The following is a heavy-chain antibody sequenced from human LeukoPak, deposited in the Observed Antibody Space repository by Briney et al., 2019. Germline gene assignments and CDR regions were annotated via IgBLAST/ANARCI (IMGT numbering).Heavy chain of an antibody. Sequence: GASVKVSCKASGYTFTSYDINWVRQATGQGLEWMGWMNPNSGNTGYAQKFQGRVTMTRNTSISTAYMELSSLRSEDTAVYYCAREPCSSTSCHEPYYYYGMDVWGQGTTVTVSS. J-gene: IGHJ6*02. V-gene: IGHV1-8*01. CDR1: GYTFTSYD. CDR3: AREPCSSTSCHEPYYYYGMDV. CDR2: MNPNSGNT. D-gene: IGHD2-2*01.